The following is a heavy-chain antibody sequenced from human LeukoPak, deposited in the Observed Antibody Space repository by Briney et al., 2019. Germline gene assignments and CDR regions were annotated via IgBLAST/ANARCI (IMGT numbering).Heavy chain of an antibody. Sequence: AVKVSYKASRSILTDYYLRELRQAPGQGLEWMGWINPNTGDTNYAQKFQGRVSMTRDPSINPAYMELTRLTSDDTAVYYCGRTVGMDWVFDYWGPRTLVTVSS. CDR2: INPNTGDT. J-gene: IGHJ4*02. D-gene: IGHD4-23*01. CDR3: GRTVGMDWVFDY. V-gene: IGHV1-2*02. CDR1: RSILTDYY.